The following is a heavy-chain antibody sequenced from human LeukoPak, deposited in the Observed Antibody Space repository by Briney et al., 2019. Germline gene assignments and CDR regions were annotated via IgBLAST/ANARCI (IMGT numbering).Heavy chain of an antibody. Sequence: GLPLQISCQGSGYSFTSYWIGWVRPMPGKRLEWMGTIYPGDSDTRYSPSFQGQVTISADKSISTAYLQWSSLKASDTAMYYCARPRGYSGYDLSLWGQGTLVTVSS. CDR2: IYPGDSDT. CDR1: GYSFTSYW. V-gene: IGHV5-51*01. J-gene: IGHJ4*02. D-gene: IGHD5-12*01. CDR3: ARPRGYSGYDLSL.